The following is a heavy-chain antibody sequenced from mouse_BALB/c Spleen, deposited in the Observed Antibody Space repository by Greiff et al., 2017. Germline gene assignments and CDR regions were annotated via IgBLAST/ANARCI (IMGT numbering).Heavy chain of an antibody. CDR1: GFTFSSYA. D-gene: IGHD1-1*02. V-gene: IGHV5-9-3*01. J-gene: IGHJ4*01. CDR2: ISSGGSYT. Sequence: EVQLVESGGGLVKPGGSLKLSCAASGFTFSSYAMSWVRQTPEKRLEWVATISSGGSYTYYPDSVKGRFTISRDNAKNTLYLQMSSLRSEDTAMYYCARERDYGAMDYWGQGTSVTVSS. CDR3: ARERDYGAMDY.